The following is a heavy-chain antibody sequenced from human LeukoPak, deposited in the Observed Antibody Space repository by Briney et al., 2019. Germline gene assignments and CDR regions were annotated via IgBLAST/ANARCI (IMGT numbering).Heavy chain of an antibody. Sequence: GGSLRLSCAASGFTFSDYYMSWIRQAPGKGLEWVSYISSSGSTIYYADSVKGRFTISRDNAKNSLSLQMNYLRVEDTAVYYCATSDDSAATYWGQGTLVTVSS. CDR1: GFTFSDYY. J-gene: IGHJ4*02. D-gene: IGHD6-25*01. CDR2: ISSSGSTI. V-gene: IGHV3-11*04. CDR3: ATSDDSAATY.